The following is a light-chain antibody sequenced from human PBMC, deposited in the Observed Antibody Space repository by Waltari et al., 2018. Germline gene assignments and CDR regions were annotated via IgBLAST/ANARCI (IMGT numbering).Light chain of an antibody. J-gene: IGLJ1*01. CDR3: SSYTTSSAPGV. CDR1: SSDVGAYDF. Sequence: QSALTQPASVSGSPGHSITISFSVPSSDVGAYDFFSCYQQPPGKAPHLIIYEVSNRPPGISNRFSASKSGNTASRTISGLQAEDEADYYCSSYTTSSAPGVFGTGTRVTVL. CDR2: EVS. V-gene: IGLV2-14*01.